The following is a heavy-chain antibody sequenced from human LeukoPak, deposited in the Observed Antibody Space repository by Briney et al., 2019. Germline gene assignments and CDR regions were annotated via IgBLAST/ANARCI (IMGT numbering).Heavy chain of an antibody. CDR2: MNPNSGNT. D-gene: IGHD3-9*01. CDR3: ARGRPALNYDILTGYSL. J-gene: IGHJ4*02. CDR1: GYTFTRYD. Sequence: VASVKVSCKASGYTFTRYDINWVRQATGQGLEWMGWMNPNSGNTGYAQKFQGRVTMTRNTSISTAYMELSSLRSEDTAVYYCARGRPALNYDILTGYSLWGQGTLVTVSS. V-gene: IGHV1-8*01.